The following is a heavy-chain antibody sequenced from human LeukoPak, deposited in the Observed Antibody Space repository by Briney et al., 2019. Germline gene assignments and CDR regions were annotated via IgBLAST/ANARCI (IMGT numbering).Heavy chain of an antibody. CDR3: ATSPLNYGSGASAFDI. CDR1: GYTFTSYY. V-gene: IGHV1-46*01. CDR2: INPSGGST. Sequence: ASVKVSCKASGYTFTSYYMHWVRQAPGQGLEWMGIINPSGGSTSYAQKFQGRVTMTEDTSTDTAYMELSSLRSEDTAVYYCATSPLNYGSGASAFDIWGQGTMVTVSS. D-gene: IGHD3-10*01. J-gene: IGHJ3*02.